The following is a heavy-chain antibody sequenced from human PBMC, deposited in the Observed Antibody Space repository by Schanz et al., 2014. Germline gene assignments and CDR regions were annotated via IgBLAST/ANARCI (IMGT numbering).Heavy chain of an antibody. D-gene: IGHD4-17*01. V-gene: IGHV1-18*01. CDR2: ISGSNGNT. J-gene: IGHJ4*02. Sequence: VQLVQSGAEVRKPGASVKVSCKASGYTFISYGISWVRQAPGQGLEWLGWISGSNGNTNYTQKFQGRVTMTIDPYTSTAYMELRSLRSEDTAVYYCARGYGDSPTDFWGQGTLVTVSS. CDR1: GYTFISYG. CDR3: ARGYGDSPTDF.